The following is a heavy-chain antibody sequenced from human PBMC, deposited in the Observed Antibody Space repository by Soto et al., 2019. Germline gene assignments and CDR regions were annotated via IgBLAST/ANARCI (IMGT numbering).Heavy chain of an antibody. J-gene: IGHJ4*02. Sequence: GASVKVSCKASGYTFTVYYMHWVRQAPGQGLEWMGWINPKSGGTMYPQKFQGRVTMTWDTSISTAYMALTRLRSDDPAVYYCARDLAKGGGSAGFDYWGQGTLVTVSS. CDR1: GYTFTVYY. V-gene: IGHV1-2*02. D-gene: IGHD1-26*01. CDR3: ARDLAKGGGSAGFDY. CDR2: INPKSGGT.